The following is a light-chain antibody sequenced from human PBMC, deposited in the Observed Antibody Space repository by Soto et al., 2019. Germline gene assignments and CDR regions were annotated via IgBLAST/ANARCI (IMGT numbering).Light chain of an antibody. CDR1: SSDVGGYNY. CDR3: SSYTSSSPDV. J-gene: IGLJ1*01. Sequence: QSALTQPASVSGSPGQSITISCTGNSSDVGGYNYVSWYQQHPGKAPKLMIYDVSNRPSGVSNRFSGSKSGNTASLTISGLQAEDEADYYCSSYTSSSPDVFGTGTKLTVL. CDR2: DVS. V-gene: IGLV2-14*01.